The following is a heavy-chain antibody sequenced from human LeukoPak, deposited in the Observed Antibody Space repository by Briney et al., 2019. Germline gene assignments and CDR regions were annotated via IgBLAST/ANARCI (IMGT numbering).Heavy chain of an antibody. D-gene: IGHD4-23*01. CDR1: GYTFTCYY. Sequence: APLKLSCKASGYTFTCYYMHWVRQAPGQGLEWMGWINPNSGGTNYAQKFQGRVTMTRDTSISTAYTELSRLRSDDTAVYYCARAYGGNNYYYYGMDVWGQGTTVTVSS. J-gene: IGHJ6*02. V-gene: IGHV1-2*02. CDR3: ARAYGGNNYYYYGMDV. CDR2: INPNSGGT.